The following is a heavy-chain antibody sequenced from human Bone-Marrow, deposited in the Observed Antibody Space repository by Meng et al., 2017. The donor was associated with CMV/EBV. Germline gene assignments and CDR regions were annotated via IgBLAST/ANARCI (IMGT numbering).Heavy chain of an antibody. CDR1: GFTFSSYA. J-gene: IGHJ6*02. CDR3: AKRGDSSGTYAMDV. Sequence: GGSLRLSCAASGFTFSSYAMHWVRQAPGKGLEWVANIRFDGTNKYHADSVKGQFTISRDNSKNTLYLQMNSLRAEDTAVYYCAKRGDSSGTYAMDVWGQGTTVTVSS. D-gene: IGHD3-22*01. V-gene: IGHV3-30*02. CDR2: IRFDGTNK.